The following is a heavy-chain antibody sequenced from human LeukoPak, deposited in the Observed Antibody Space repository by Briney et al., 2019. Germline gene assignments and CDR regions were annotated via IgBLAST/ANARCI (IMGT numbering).Heavy chain of an antibody. CDR1: GYTFTSYS. D-gene: IGHD2-2*01. J-gene: IGHJ4*02. Sequence: ASVKVSCKASGYTFTSYSISWVRQAPGQGLEWMGWISAYNGNTNYARELQGRVTMTTDISTSTAYMELRSLRSDDTAVYYCARDLGVPAAIHFFDYWGQGTLVTVSS. CDR2: ISAYNGNT. CDR3: ARDLGVPAAIHFFDY. V-gene: IGHV1-18*01.